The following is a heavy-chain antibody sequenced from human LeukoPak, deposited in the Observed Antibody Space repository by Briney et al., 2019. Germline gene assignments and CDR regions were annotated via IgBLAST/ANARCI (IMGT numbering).Heavy chain of an antibody. J-gene: IGHJ4*02. V-gene: IGHV3-15*07. CDR3: TTEGRVAGTQHPFDY. Sequence: GGSLRLSCTASGFTFSNAWMNWVRQAPGKGLEWVGRIKSKTDGGTTGFAAPVKGRFTISREDSGNTLYLQMNSLKTEDTAVYYCTTEGRVAGTQHPFDYWGQGTLVTVSS. CDR1: GFTFSNAW. CDR2: IKSKTDGGTT. D-gene: IGHD6-19*01.